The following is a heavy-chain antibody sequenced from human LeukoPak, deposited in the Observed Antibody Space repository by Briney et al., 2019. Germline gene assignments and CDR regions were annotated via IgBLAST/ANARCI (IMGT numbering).Heavy chain of an antibody. CDR1: GGSISSSRYY. V-gene: IGHV4-39*01. CDR2: IYDSGST. CDR3: ARLDYDDSNFDS. Sequence: SETLSLTCTVSGGSISSSRYYCGWIRQPPGKGLEWIGSIYDSGSTYYNPSLKSRVTISVDTSKNQFSLKLSSVTAADTAVYYCARLDYDDSNFDSWGQGTLVTVSS. J-gene: IGHJ4*02. D-gene: IGHD4-17*01.